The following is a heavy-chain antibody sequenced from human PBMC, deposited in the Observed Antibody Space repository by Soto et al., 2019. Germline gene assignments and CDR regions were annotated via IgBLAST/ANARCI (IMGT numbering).Heavy chain of an antibody. V-gene: IGHV3-30-3*01. CDR2: ISYDGSNK. CDR1: GFTFSSYA. J-gene: IGHJ4*02. D-gene: IGHD5-12*01. CDR3: ARVAVEMATIHVFDY. Sequence: QVQLVESGGGVVQPGRSLRLSCAASGFTFSSYAMHWVRQAPGKGLEWVAVISYDGSNKYYADSVKGRFTISRDNSKNTLYLQMNSVRAEDTAVYYSARVAVEMATIHVFDYWGQGTLVTVSS.